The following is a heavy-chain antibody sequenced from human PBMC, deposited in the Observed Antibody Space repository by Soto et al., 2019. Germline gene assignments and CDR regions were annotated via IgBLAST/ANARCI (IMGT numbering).Heavy chain of an antibody. CDR3: ARERGEDIVVVPAAIPSYYYGMDV. CDR1: GYTFTSYG. CDR2: ISAYNGNT. J-gene: IGHJ6*02. D-gene: IGHD2-2*02. V-gene: IGHV1-18*03. Sequence: ASVKVSCKASGYTFTSYGISWVRQAPGQGLEWMGWISAYNGNTNYAQKLQGRVTMTTDTSTSTAYMELRSLRSDDMAVYYCARERGEDIVVVPAAIPSYYYGMDVWGQGTTVTVSS.